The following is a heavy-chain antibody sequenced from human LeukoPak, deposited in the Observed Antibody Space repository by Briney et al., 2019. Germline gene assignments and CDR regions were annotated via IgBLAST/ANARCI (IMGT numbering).Heavy chain of an antibody. CDR3: ASHVPTYYYDSSGYYFDY. Sequence: SVKVSCKASGGTFSSYAISWVRQAPGQGLEWMGRIIPILGIANYPQKFQGRVTITADKSTSTAYMELSRLRSDDTAVYYCASHVPTYYYDSSGYYFDYWGQGTLVTVSS. CDR1: GGTFSSYA. D-gene: IGHD3-22*01. V-gene: IGHV1-69*04. CDR2: IIPILGIA. J-gene: IGHJ4*02.